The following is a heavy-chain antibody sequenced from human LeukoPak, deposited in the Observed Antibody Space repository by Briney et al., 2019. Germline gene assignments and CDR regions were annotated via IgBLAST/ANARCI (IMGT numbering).Heavy chain of an antibody. CDR3: ARDAPSDDYGDYDPFDY. CDR1: GFTFSSYS. V-gene: IGHV3-21*01. D-gene: IGHD4-17*01. CDR2: NSSRSSYI. Sequence: GASLRLSCAACGFTFSSYSTNWLRQARGKVLEWVTFNSSRSSYIYYADSVKGRFTISRDNAKNSLYLQMNSLRAEDTAVYYCARDAPSDDYGDYDPFDYWGQGTLVTVSS. J-gene: IGHJ4*02.